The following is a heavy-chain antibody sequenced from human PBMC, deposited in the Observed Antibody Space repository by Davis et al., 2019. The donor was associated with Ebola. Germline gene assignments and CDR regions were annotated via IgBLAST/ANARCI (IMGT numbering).Heavy chain of an antibody. J-gene: IGHJ6*02. D-gene: IGHD4-17*01. CDR3: ARAVYRWDYGDPPPDV. CDR1: GYTFTSYY. Sequence: ASVKVSCKASGYTFTSYYMHWVRQAPGQGLEWMGIINPSGGSTSYAQKFQGRVTMTRDTSTSTVYMELSSLRSEDTAVYYCARAVYRWDYGDPPPDVWGQGTTVTVSS. CDR2: INPSGGST. V-gene: IGHV1-46*01.